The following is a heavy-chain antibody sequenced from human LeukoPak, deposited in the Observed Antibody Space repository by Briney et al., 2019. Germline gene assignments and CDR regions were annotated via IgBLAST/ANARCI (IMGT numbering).Heavy chain of an antibody. V-gene: IGHV3-30*04. J-gene: IGHJ3*02. Sequence: PGGSLRLSCAASGFTFSSYAMHWVRQAPGKGLEWVAVISYDGSNKYYADSVKGRFTISRDNSKDTLYLQMNSLRAEDTAVYYCARAHLGAFDIWGQGTMVTVSS. CDR3: ARAHLGAFDI. CDR2: ISYDGSNK. CDR1: GFTFSSYA.